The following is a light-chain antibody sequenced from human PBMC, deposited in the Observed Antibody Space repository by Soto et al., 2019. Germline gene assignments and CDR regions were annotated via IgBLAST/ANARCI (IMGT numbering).Light chain of an antibody. J-gene: IGLJ3*02. Sequence: QSALTQPRSVSGSPGQSVTISCTGTSSDVGSYNYVSWYQQHPGKAPKLLIYDVNKRPSGVPDRFSGSKSGNTASLTISGLQAEDDADFYCCSYAGSYTWVFGGGTKLTVL. CDR3: CSYAGSYTWV. CDR2: DVN. CDR1: SSDVGSYNY. V-gene: IGLV2-11*01.